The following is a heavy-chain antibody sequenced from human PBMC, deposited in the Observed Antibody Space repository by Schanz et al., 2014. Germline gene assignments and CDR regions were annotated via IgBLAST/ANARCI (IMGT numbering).Heavy chain of an antibody. D-gene: IGHD5-12*01. CDR2: INTGSGDT. CDR3: ARGIGGYGANNYFDY. V-gene: IGHV1-18*01. J-gene: IGHJ4*02. Sequence: QIQLVQSGPEVKKPGATVKVSCKASGYIFINSGISWVRQAPGQGLEWMGWINTGSGDTKYSQNFQGRVTITRDTSASTAYMELSSLRSEDTAVYSCARGIGGYGANNYFDYWGQGTLVTVSS. CDR1: GYIFINSG.